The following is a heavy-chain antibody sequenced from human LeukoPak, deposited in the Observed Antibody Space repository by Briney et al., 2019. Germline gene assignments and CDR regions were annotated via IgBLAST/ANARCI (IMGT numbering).Heavy chain of an antibody. CDR1: GDSISSGDYY. Sequence: SETLSFTCTVSGDSISSGDYYWSCIRPPAGKGLEWIGRIFSSGSTNYHPSIKRRLTISVDTSKQQFSMKLGSVTPAPAAVYFWPRQPYPYDGSGACDICGEGTIVTVSP. J-gene: IGHJ3*02. CDR3: PRQPYPYDGSGACDI. D-gene: IGHD3-10*01. V-gene: IGHV4-61*02. CDR2: IFSSGST.